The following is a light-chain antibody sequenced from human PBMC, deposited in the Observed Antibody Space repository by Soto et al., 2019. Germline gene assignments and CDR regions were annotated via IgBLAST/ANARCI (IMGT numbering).Light chain of an antibody. J-gene: IGKJ4*01. CDR2: SAS. CDR3: QQTYISPQT. Sequence: DIQMTQSPSSLSASVGDRVTITCRASETTANYLNWYQHKPGKAPKLLIHSASSLQSGVPSRFSGRGSGTDFTLTINSLQPEDFATYSCQQTYISPQTFGGGTKVDIK. CDR1: ETTANY. V-gene: IGKV1-39*01.